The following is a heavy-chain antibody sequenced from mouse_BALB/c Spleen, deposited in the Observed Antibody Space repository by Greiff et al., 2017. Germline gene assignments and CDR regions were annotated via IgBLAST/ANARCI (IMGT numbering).Heavy chain of an antibody. Sequence: EVKLVESGGGLVKLGGSLKLSCAASGFTFSSYYMSWVRQTPEKRLELVAAINSNGGSTYYPDTVKGRFTISRDNAKNTLYLQMSSLKSEDTALYYCARHQGGNYDYAMDYWGQGTSVTVSS. J-gene: IGHJ4*01. CDR2: INSNGGST. D-gene: IGHD2-1*01. CDR1: GFTFSSYY. V-gene: IGHV5-6-2*01. CDR3: ARHQGGNYDYAMDY.